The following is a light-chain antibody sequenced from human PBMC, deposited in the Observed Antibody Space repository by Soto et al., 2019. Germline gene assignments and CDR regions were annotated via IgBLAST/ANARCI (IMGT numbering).Light chain of an antibody. CDR3: SSYTSSRTYV. V-gene: IGLV2-14*03. Sequence: QSVLTQPASVSGSPGQSITISCTGTSSDVGYYNYVSWYQQHPGKAPKLMIYDVRNRPSGVSNRFSGSKSGNTASLTISGLQAEDEADYYCSSYTSSRTYVFGTGTKVTVL. J-gene: IGLJ1*01. CDR2: DVR. CDR1: SSDVGYYNY.